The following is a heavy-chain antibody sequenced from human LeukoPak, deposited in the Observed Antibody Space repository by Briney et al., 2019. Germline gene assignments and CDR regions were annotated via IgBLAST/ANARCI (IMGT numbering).Heavy chain of an antibody. V-gene: IGHV4-34*01. CDR2: INHSGST. CDR1: GGSFSGYY. CDR3: ARAFAGYYDFWNTYYFDY. Sequence: SETLSLTCAVYGGSFSGYYWSWIRQPPRKGLEWIGEINHSGSTYYNPSLKSRVTISVDTSKNQFSLKLSSVTAADTAVYYCARAFAGYYDFWNTYYFDYWGQGTLVTVSS. J-gene: IGHJ4*02. D-gene: IGHD3-3*01.